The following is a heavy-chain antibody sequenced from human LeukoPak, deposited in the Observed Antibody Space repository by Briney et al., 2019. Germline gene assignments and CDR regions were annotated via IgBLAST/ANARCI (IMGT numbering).Heavy chain of an antibody. D-gene: IGHD1-14*01. V-gene: IGHV3-23*01. Sequence: GCLRLSSAESVVTLCSDARRTGCGAPGGGVWWVSGICGSGDSTYYTHSARGGFTISRDTSENTLYLQMNSLRGEDTAVYYCAKDNQNDDHAYMDVWGTGTPVTVSS. CDR1: VVTLCSDA. CDR3: AKDNQNDDHAYMDV. CDR2: ICGSGDST. J-gene: IGHJ6*04.